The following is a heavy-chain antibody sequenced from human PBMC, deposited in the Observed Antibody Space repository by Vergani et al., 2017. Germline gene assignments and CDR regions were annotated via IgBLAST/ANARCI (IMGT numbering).Heavy chain of an antibody. CDR3: AIIRIAARGRVWNYYMDV. J-gene: IGHJ6*03. D-gene: IGHD6-6*01. V-gene: IGHV4-34*01. Sequence: QVQLQQWGAGLLKPSETLSLTCAVYGGSFSGYYWSWIRQPPGKGLEWIGEINHSGSTNYNPSLKSRVTISVDTSKNQFSLKLSSVTAADTAVYYCAIIRIAARGRVWNYYMDVWGKGTTVTVSS. CDR2: INHSGST. CDR1: GGSFSGYY.